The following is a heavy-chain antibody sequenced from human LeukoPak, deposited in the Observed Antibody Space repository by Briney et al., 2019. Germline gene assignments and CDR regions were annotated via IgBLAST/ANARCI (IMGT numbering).Heavy chain of an antibody. CDR2: IIPILGIA. J-gene: IGHJ3*02. V-gene: IGHV1-69*04. D-gene: IGHD2-15*01. CDR1: GGTFSSYA. CDR3: ARDQVAPQAFDI. Sequence: ASVKVSCKASGGTFSSYAISWVRQAPGQGLEWIGRIIPILGIANYAQKFQGRVTITADKSTSTAYMELSSLRSEDTAVYYCARDQVAPQAFDIWGQGTMVTVSS.